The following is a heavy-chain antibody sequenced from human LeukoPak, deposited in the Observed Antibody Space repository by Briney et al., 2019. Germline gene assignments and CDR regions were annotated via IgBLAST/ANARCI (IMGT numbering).Heavy chain of an antibody. CDR1: GFTFSSYA. Sequence: AGGSLRLSCTASGFTFSSYAMSWVRQAPGKGLEWVSIIYSGDNTYYADSVKGRFTISRDNSKNTLYLQMNSLRAEDTAVYYCARDRTGGWFAPWGQGTPVTVSS. CDR3: ARDRTGGWFAP. D-gene: IGHD3/OR15-3a*01. V-gene: IGHV3-66*01. J-gene: IGHJ5*02. CDR2: IYSGDNT.